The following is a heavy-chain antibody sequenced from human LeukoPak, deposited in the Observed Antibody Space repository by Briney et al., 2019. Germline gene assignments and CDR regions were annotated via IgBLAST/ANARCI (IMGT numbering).Heavy chain of an antibody. V-gene: IGHV3-23*01. CDR1: GFTFSSYA. Sequence: AGGSLRLSCAASGFTFSSYAMSWVRQAPGKGLEWVSTVSGNGGITYYADSVKGRFTISRDSSKNTLFLQMNRLRPEDAAVYYCAKAPVTTCRGAYCYPFDYWGQGTLVTVSS. D-gene: IGHD2-21*01. CDR2: VSGNGGIT. CDR3: AKAPVTTCRGAYCYPFDY. J-gene: IGHJ4*02.